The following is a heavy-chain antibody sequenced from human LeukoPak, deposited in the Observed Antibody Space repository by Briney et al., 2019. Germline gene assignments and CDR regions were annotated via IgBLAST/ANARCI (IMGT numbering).Heavy chain of an antibody. J-gene: IGHJ4*02. V-gene: IGHV1-8*01. Sequence: ASVKVSCKASGYTFTSYDINWVRQATGQGLEWMGWMNPNSGNTGYAQKFQGRVTMTRNTSISTAYMELSSLRSEDTAVYYCARVVELGACFDYWGQGTLVTVSS. D-gene: IGHD1-7*01. CDR1: GYTFTSYD. CDR3: ARVVELGACFDY. CDR2: MNPNSGNT.